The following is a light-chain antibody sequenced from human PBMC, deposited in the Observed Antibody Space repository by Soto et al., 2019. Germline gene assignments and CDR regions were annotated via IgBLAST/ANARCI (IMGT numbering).Light chain of an antibody. CDR1: TSNIGDNY. CDR2: DND. V-gene: IGLV1-51*01. Sequence: QSVLTQPPAVSAAPGQKLTISCAGTTSNIGDNYVSWYQQVPGAAPKLLMYDNDKRPSGIPDRFSGSKSGTSATLGITGLQTGDEADYYCSSYAGSNNYVVFGGGTKLTVL. CDR3: SSYAGSNNYVV. J-gene: IGLJ2*01.